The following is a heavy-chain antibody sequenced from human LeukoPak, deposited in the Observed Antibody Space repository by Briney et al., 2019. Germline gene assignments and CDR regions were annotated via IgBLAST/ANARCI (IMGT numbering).Heavy chain of an antibody. CDR3: ARLSEAAAGYFDY. CDR2: IYYSGST. CDR1: GGSFSSGSYY. D-gene: IGHD6-13*01. Sequence: SETLSLTCTVSGGSFSSGSYYWSWIRQPPGKGLEWIGYIYYSGSTYYNPSLKSRVTISVDKSKNQFSLKLSSVTAADTAVYYCARLSEAAAGYFDYWGQGTLVTVSS. J-gene: IGHJ4*02. V-gene: IGHV4-30-4*08.